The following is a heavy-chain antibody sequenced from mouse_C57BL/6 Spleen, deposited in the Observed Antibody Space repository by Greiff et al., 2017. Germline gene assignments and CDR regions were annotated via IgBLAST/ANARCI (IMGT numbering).Heavy chain of an antibody. CDR3: ARDRNYDYDGGFDY. CDR2: INYDGSST. CDR1: GFTFSDYY. V-gene: IGHV5-16*01. Sequence: EVMLVESEGGLVQPGSSMKLSCTASGFTFSDYYMAWVRQVPEKGLEWVANINYDGSSTYYLDSLKSRFIISRDNAKNILYLQMSSLKSEDTATYYCARDRNYDYDGGFDYWGQGTTLTVSS. J-gene: IGHJ2*01. D-gene: IGHD2-4*01.